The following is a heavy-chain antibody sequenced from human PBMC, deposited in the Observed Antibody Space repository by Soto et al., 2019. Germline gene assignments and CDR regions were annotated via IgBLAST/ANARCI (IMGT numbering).Heavy chain of an antibody. CDR2: INPSGGST. D-gene: IGHD6-13*01. CDR1: GYTFTSYY. V-gene: IGHV1-46*01. CDR3: ARDSSAAAEFDY. J-gene: IGHJ4*02. Sequence: QVQLVQSGAEVKKPGASVKVSCKASGYTFTSYYMHWVRQAPGQGLEWMGIINPSGGSTSYAQKFQGRVSMNRETSTSTVYMELSSLRSEDTAVYYCARDSSAAAEFDYWGQGTLVTVSS.